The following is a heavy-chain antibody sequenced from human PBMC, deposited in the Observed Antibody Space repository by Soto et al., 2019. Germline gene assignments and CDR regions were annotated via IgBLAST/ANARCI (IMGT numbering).Heavy chain of an antibody. CDR3: TKSSGGSSSVGMDY. V-gene: IGHV3-30*04. Sequence: GGSLRLSCAGSGFIFKNYALNWVREAPGKGLEWVASITRDGYNKYYADSVKGRFTISRDNSRDTLSLQMTALTIEDSSVYYCTKSSGGSSSVGMDYWGQGTRVTVSS. D-gene: IGHD6-6*01. CDR1: GFIFKNYA. CDR2: ITRDGYNK. J-gene: IGHJ4*02.